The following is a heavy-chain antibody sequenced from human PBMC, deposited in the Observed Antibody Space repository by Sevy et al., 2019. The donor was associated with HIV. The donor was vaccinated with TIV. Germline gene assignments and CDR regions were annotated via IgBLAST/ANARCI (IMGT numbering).Heavy chain of an antibody. Sequence: SETLSLTCGVSGYSISSGYFWSWIRQPPGKGLEWIGTIHHSGSTYYNPSLKSRVTISVDTSKNQFSLNLSSVTAADTAVYYCARQTWITGTTRHFQYWGQGTLVTVSS. CDR3: ARQTWITGTTRHFQY. V-gene: IGHV4-38-2*01. CDR2: IHHSGST. J-gene: IGHJ1*01. CDR1: GYSISSGYF. D-gene: IGHD1-7*01.